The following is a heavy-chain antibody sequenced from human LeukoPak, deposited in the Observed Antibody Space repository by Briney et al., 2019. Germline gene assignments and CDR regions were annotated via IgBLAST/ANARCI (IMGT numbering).Heavy chain of an antibody. D-gene: IGHD3-10*01. CDR1: GFTFSSYG. V-gene: IGHV3-30*02. CDR3: AKAELLWFGELFPPAEYFQH. Sequence: GGSLRLSCAASGFTFSSYGMHWVRQAPGKGLEWVAFIRYDGSNKYYADSVKGRFTISRDNSKNTLYLQMNSLRAEDTAVYYCAKAELLWFGELFPPAEYFQHWGQGTLVTVSS. CDR2: IRYDGSNK. J-gene: IGHJ1*01.